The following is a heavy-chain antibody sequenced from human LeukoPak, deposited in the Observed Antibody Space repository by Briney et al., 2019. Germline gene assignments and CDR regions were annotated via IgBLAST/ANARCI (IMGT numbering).Heavy chain of an antibody. V-gene: IGHV3-30*18. D-gene: IGHD6-13*01. CDR3: AKDGTAVHAFDI. J-gene: IGHJ3*02. CDR2: ISYDGSNK. CDR1: GFTFSSYG. Sequence: GGSLRLSCAASGFTFSSYGMHWVRQAPGKGLEWVAVISYDGSNKYYADSVKGRFTISRDNSKNTLYLQMNSLRAEDTAVYYCAKDGTAVHAFDIWGQGTMVTVSS.